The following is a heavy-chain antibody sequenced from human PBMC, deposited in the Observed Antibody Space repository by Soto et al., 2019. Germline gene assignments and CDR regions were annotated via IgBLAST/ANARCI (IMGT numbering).Heavy chain of an antibody. J-gene: IGHJ4*02. CDR1: GGSISSSSYY. CDR2: IYYSGST. V-gene: IGHV4-39*01. Sequence: SETLSLTCTVSGGSISSSSYYWGWIRQPPGKGLEWIGSIYYSGSTYYNPSLKSRVTISVDSSKNQFSLKLSSVTAADTAVYYCARCRGPGKGPIDYWGQGTLVTVSS. CDR3: ARCRGPGKGPIDY.